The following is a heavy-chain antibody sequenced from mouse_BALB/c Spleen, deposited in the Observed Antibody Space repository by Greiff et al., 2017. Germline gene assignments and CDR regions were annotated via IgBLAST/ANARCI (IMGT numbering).Heavy chain of an antibody. CDR1: GYTFTEYI. CDR2: FYPGSGSI. D-gene: IGHD2-10*01. Sequence: QVQLKQSGAELVKPGASVKLSCKASGYTFTEYIIHWVKQRSGQGLEWIGWFYPGSGSIKYNEKFKDKATLTADKSSSTVYMELSRLTSEDSAVYFCARHEGPYYGNYEAMDYWGQGTSVTVSS. V-gene: IGHV1-62-2*01. J-gene: IGHJ4*01. CDR3: ARHEGPYYGNYEAMDY.